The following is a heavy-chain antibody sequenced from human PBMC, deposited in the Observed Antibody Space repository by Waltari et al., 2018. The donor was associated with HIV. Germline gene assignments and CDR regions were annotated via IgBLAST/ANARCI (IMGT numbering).Heavy chain of an antibody. CDR3: ARDPEMATKWGY. Sequence: EVQLVESGGGLIQPGGSLSLSCAASGFSVSSNYMSWVRQAPGKGLEWVSVIYSGGSTYYADSVKGRFTISRDNSKNTLYLQMNSLRAEDTAVYYCARDPEMATKWGYWGQGTLVTVSS. D-gene: IGHD5-12*01. J-gene: IGHJ4*02. CDR1: GFSVSSNY. CDR2: IYSGGST. V-gene: IGHV3-53*01.